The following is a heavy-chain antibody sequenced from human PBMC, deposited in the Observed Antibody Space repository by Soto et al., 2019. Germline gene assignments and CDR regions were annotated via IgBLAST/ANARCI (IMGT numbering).Heavy chain of an antibody. V-gene: IGHV4-34*01. CDR3: ARGRGGAREYFYYGMDV. CDR2: SNHSGGT. D-gene: IGHD1-26*01. CDR1: GGSLSGYY. Sequence: QVQLHQWGAGLLKPSETLSLTCGVYGGSLSGYYWTWVRQPPGRGLEWIGESNHSGGTKYNPSLKTRVNISLDMSKKQFSLKLNSVTAADTAAYYCARGRGGAREYFYYGMDVWGQGTTVTVSS. J-gene: IGHJ6*02.